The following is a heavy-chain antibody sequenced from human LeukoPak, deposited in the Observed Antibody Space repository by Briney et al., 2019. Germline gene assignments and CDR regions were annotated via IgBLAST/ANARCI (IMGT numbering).Heavy chain of an antibody. J-gene: IGHJ4*02. V-gene: IGHV3-23*01. CDR2: ISCSGGST. CDR3: AKAGTGYSSSWAFDY. Sequence: GGSLRLSCAASGFTFSSYAMSWVRQAPGKGLEWVSAISCSGGSTYYADSVKGRFTISRDNSKNTLYLQMNSLRAEDTAVYYCAKAGTGYSSSWAFDYWGQGTLVTVSS. D-gene: IGHD6-13*01. CDR1: GFTFSSYA.